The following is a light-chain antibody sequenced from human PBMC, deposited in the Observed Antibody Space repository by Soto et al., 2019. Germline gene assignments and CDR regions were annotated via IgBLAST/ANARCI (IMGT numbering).Light chain of an antibody. CDR1: SSDVGGYNH. V-gene: IGLV2-14*01. CDR3: CSYTSLSTVV. CDR2: AVS. J-gene: IGLJ2*01. Sequence: QSALTQPASVSGTPGQSITISCTGTSSDVGGYNHVSWYQHSPAKAPNLIHFAVSDRPSGASHRFACSKSGNTASLTICGLQAEDEAYYYCCSYTSLSTVVFGGGTKLTVL.